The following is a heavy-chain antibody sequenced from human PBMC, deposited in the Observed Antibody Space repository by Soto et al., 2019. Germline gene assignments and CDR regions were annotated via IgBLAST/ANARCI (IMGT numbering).Heavy chain of an antibody. D-gene: IGHD2-15*01. J-gene: IGHJ4*02. CDR2: SRNKASSYST. CDR3: ARSSSDYFDY. CDR1: GFTLSDYY. Sequence: EVQLVESGGGLVQTGRSLRLTCAASGFTLSDYYVDWVRQAPGQELEWVVRSRNKASSYSTQYAASVEGRFTISRDDSTHSLYLQMNRLKTEDTAVYYCARSSSDYFDYWGQGTLVTVSS. V-gene: IGHV3-72*01.